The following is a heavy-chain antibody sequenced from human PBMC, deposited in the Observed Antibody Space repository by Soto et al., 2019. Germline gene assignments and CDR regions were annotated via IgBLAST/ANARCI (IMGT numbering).Heavy chain of an antibody. D-gene: IGHD3-16*01. Sequence: PGGSLRLSCAASGFTVSTKYMSWVRQAPGKGLEWVSVIYSGGSTFYADSVRGRFTTSRDNSKNTVNLQMNSLRAEDTAVYYRARGLWDADYWGQGTLVTVSS. CDR3: ARGLWDADY. V-gene: IGHV3-66*01. CDR2: IYSGGST. CDR1: GFTVSTKY. J-gene: IGHJ4*02.